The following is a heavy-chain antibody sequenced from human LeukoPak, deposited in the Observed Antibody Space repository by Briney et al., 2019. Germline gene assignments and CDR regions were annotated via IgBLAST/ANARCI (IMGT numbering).Heavy chain of an antibody. V-gene: IGHV3-23*01. J-gene: IGHJ4*02. CDR1: GFTFSSYA. CDR3: ARWGDYDSSGFDY. D-gene: IGHD3-22*01. Sequence: GGSLRLSCAASGFTFSSYAMSWVRQAPGKGLEWVSAISGSGGSTYYADSVKGRFTISRENAKNSLYLQMNSLRAGDTAVYYCARWGDYDSSGFDYWGQGTLVTVSS. CDR2: ISGSGGST.